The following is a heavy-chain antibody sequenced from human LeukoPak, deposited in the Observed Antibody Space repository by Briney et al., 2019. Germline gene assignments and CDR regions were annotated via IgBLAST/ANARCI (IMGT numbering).Heavy chain of an antibody. D-gene: IGHD6-13*01. CDR2: IYYTGST. CDR1: GGSMSDYY. Sequence: SETLSLTCTVSGGSMSDYYWSWIRQPAGKGLEWIGYIYYTGSTNYNPSLESRVTMSVDTSKNQFSLNLRSVTPEDTAVYYCARNLIPEQLVLNFWGQGTLVTVSS. CDR3: ARNLIPEQLVLNF. J-gene: IGHJ4*02. V-gene: IGHV4-59*01.